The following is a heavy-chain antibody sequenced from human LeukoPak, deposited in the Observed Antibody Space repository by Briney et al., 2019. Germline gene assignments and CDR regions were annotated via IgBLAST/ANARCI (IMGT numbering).Heavy chain of an antibody. Sequence: PSETLSLTCTVSGGSISHYFWSWIRQPPGKALEWIGYIYYSGSTNYNPSLKSRVTISVDTSKNQFSLKLSSVTAADTAVYYCARSDYVWGTHRRAFDIWGQGTMVTVSS. J-gene: IGHJ3*02. CDR3: ARSDYVWGTHRRAFDI. V-gene: IGHV4-59*12. CDR2: IYYSGST. D-gene: IGHD3-16*01. CDR1: GGSISHYF.